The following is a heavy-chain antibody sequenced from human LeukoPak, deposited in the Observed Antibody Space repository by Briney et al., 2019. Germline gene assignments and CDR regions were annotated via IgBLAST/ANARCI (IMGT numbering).Heavy chain of an antibody. CDR1: GGSISSTNW. J-gene: IGHJ4*02. D-gene: IGHD3-10*01. CDR3: ARAYGSGSYLYLDY. CDR2: IYHSGYS. V-gene: IGHV4-4*02. Sequence: SGTLSLTCAVSGGSISSTNWWSWVRQPPGKGLEWIGEIYHSGYSNYNASLGSRVTISVDTSKDQFSLKLTSVTAADTAVYYCARAYGSGSYLYLDYWGQGTLVTVSS.